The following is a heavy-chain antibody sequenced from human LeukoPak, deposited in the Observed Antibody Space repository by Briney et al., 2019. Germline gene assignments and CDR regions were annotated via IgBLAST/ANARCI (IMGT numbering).Heavy chain of an antibody. CDR1: GFTFSGYA. CDR3: ARVCRGSYYFDY. D-gene: IGHD1-26*01. CDR2: ISSSSSYI. J-gene: IGHJ4*02. V-gene: IGHV3-21*01. Sequence: PGGSLGLSCAASGFTFSGYAMSWVRQAPGKGLEWVSSISSSSSYIYYADSVKGRFTISRDNAKNSLYLQMNSLRAEDTAVYYCARVCRGSYYFDYWGQGTLVTVSS.